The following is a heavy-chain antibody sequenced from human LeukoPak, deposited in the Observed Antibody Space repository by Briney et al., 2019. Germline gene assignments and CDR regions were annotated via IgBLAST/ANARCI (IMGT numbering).Heavy chain of an antibody. CDR1: GYTFTGYY. V-gene: IGHV1-2*02. CDR3: ARSEKYQLLIDY. CDR2: INPNSGGT. Sequence: ASVKVSCKASGYTFTGYYMHWVRQAPGRGLEWMGWINPNSGGTNYAQKFQGRVTMTRDTSISTAYMELSRLRSDDTAVYYCARSEKYQLLIDYWGQGTLVTVSS. D-gene: IGHD2-2*01. J-gene: IGHJ4*02.